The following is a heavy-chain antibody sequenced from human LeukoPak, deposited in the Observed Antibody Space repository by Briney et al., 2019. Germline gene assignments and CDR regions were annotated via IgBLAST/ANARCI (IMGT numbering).Heavy chain of an antibody. J-gene: IGHJ2*01. CDR3: ARGEAAAAADWYFDL. V-gene: IGHV4-39*07. CDR1: GGSISSSSYY. D-gene: IGHD6-13*01. CDR2: IYYSGST. Sequence: SETLSLTCTVSGGSISSSSYYWGWIRQPPGKGLEWIGSIYYSGSTYYNPSLKSRVTISVDTSKNQFSLKLSSVTAADTAVYYCARGEAAAAADWYFDLWGRGTLVTVSS.